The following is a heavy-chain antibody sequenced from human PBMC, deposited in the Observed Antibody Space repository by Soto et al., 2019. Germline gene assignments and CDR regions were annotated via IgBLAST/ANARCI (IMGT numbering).Heavy chain of an antibody. CDR2: ISGYNGNT. CDR1: GYTFSRYG. CDR3: ARDAPPEDY. V-gene: IGHV1-18*01. J-gene: IGHJ4*02. Sequence: ASVKVSCKTSGYTFSRYGISWVRQAPGQGLEWMGWISGYNGNTNYAQKLQGRVTMTTDTSTSTAYMELRSLRSDDTAVYYCARDAPPEDYWGQGTLVTVSS.